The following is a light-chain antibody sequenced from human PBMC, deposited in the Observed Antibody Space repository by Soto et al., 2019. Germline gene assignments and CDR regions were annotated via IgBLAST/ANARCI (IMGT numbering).Light chain of an antibody. V-gene: IGLV4-60*02. CDR2: LESSGSY. J-gene: IGLJ2*01. CDR3: ETWDSNTRV. CDR1: SGHSSYT. Sequence: QPVLTQSSSASASLGSSVKLTCTLSSGHSSYTIAWHQQQPGKAPRYLMKLESSGSYNKGSGVPDRFSGSSSGADRYLTISNLQFEDEADYYCETWDSNTRVFGGGTQLTVL.